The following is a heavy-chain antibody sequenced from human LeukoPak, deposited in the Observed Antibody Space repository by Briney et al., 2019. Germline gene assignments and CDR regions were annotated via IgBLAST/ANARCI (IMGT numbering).Heavy chain of an antibody. CDR1: GYTFTSYG. J-gene: IGHJ3*02. CDR3: AGPYYGSGMGAFDI. Sequence: ASVKVSCKASGYTFTSYGISWVRQAPGQGLEWMGWISAYNGNTNYAQKLQGRVTMTTATSTSTAYMELRSLRSDDTAVYYCAGPYYGSGMGAFDIWGQGTMATVSS. D-gene: IGHD3-10*01. V-gene: IGHV1-18*01. CDR2: ISAYNGNT.